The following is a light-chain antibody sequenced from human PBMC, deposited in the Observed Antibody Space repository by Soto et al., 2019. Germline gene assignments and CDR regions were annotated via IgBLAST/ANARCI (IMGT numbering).Light chain of an antibody. J-gene: IGKJ2*01. CDR3: QQYNSYPYT. CDR2: RSS. V-gene: IGKV1-5*03. CDR1: QSISTW. Sequence: DIQMTQSPSTLSASVGDRVTITCRASQSISTWLAWYQQKPGKAPKLLIYRSSSLESGVPSRFSGSGSGTEFTLTISSLQPDDFATYYCQQYNSYPYTFGQGTKLEIK.